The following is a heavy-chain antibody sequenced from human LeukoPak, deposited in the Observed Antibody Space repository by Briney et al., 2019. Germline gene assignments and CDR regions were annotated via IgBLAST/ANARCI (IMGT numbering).Heavy chain of an antibody. CDR3: AGARYDFWSGYYSS. J-gene: IGHJ4*02. D-gene: IGHD3-3*01. CDR2: ISSRNTPI. V-gene: IGHV3-48*04. CDR1: RFTFSNYN. Sequence: PGGSLRLSCAASRFTFSNYNMNWVRQAPGKGLEWVSYISSRNTPIFYADSVKGRFTISRDNAKNLLYLQMNSLRAEDTAIYYCAGARYDFWSGYYSSWGQGTLVTVSS.